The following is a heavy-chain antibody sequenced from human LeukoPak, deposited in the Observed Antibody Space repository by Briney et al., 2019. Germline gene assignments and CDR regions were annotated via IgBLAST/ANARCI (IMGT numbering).Heavy chain of an antibody. D-gene: IGHD3-10*01. Sequence: PGGSLRLSCAASGFTFSSYGMHWVRQAPGKGLEWVAFIRYDGSNKYYADSVKGRFTISRDNPKNTLYLQMNSLRAEDTAVYYCAKAVGGSGGYYSPFDYWGQGTLVTVSS. CDR1: GFTFSSYG. J-gene: IGHJ4*02. CDR2: IRYDGSNK. CDR3: AKAVGGSGGYYSPFDY. V-gene: IGHV3-30*02.